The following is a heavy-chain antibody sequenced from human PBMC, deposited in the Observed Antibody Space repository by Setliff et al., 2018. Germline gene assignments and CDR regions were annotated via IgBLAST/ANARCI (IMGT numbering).Heavy chain of an antibody. J-gene: IGHJ5*02. V-gene: IGHV3-64*01. CDR3: ARSRTGEYSSGWLNWFDP. CDR2: ISSNGGST. Sequence: GGSLRLSCAASGFTFSSYAMHWVRQAPGKGLEYVSAISSNGGSTYYANSVKGRFTISRDNSKNTLYLQMGSPRAEDMAVYYCARSRTGEYSSGWLNWFDPWGQGTLVTVSS. D-gene: IGHD6-19*01. CDR1: GFTFSSYA.